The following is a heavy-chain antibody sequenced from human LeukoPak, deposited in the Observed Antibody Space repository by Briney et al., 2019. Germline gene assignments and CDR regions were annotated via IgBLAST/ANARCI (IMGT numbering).Heavy chain of an antibody. CDR2: INAGGSST. CDR1: GFTFSTYW. J-gene: IGHJ3*02. V-gene: IGHV3-74*01. CDR3: ARDRGGDWSVDAFDI. D-gene: IGHD2-21*01. Sequence: GGSLRLSCAASGFTFSTYWMHWVRQALGKGLVWVSRINAGGSSTSYADSVKGRFTISRDNAKNTLYLQMNSLRAEDTAVYYCARDRGGDWSVDAFDIWGQGTMVTVSS.